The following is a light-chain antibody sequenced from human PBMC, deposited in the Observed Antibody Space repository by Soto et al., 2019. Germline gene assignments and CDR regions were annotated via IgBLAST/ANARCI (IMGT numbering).Light chain of an antibody. V-gene: IGLV2-14*01. Sequence: QSALTQPASVSGXXXXXXXXSXTGTSSDVGDYNYVSWYQQHPGKAPKLMIYEVSNRPSGVSNRFSGSKSGNTASLTISGLQAEDEADYYCSSYTSSNTWVFGGGTKVTVL. CDR2: EVS. CDR3: SSYTSSNTWV. CDR1: SSDVGDYNY. J-gene: IGLJ3*02.